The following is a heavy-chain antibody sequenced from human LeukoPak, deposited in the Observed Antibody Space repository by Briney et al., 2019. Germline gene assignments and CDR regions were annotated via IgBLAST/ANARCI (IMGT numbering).Heavy chain of an antibody. CDR3: ARGGVVVIKSFDY. J-gene: IGHJ4*02. D-gene: IGHD3-22*01. Sequence: SETLSLTCAVYGGSFSGYYWSWIRQPPGKGLEWIGEINHSGSTNYNPSLKSRVTISVDTSKNQFSLKLSSVTPADTAVYYCARGGVVVIKSFDYWGQGTLVTVSS. CDR1: GGSFSGYY. CDR2: INHSGST. V-gene: IGHV4-34*01.